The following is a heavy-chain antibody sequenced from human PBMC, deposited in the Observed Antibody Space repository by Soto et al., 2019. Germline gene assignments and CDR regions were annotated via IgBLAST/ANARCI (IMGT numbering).Heavy chain of an antibody. J-gene: IGHJ4*02. V-gene: IGHV5-51*01. CDR1: GYSFTSYW. CDR3: ARTPSAVTTGVDY. CDR2: IYPGDSDT. Sequence: GESLKISCKGSGYSFTSYWIGWVRQMPGKGLEWMGIIYPGDSDTRYSPSFQGQVTITADKSISTAYLQWSSLKASDTAMYYCARTPSAVTTGVDYWGQGTLVTV. D-gene: IGHD4-17*01.